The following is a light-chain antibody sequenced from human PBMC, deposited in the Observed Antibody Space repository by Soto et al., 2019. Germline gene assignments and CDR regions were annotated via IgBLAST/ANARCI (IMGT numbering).Light chain of an antibody. CDR3: QQSDTFPAT. CDR2: AAS. V-gene: IGKV1D-12*01. Sequence: DIQMTQSPSSVSASVGDRVTTTCRASQDIRSWLAWYQQRPGKAPKLLISAASSLQSAVPSRFSGSGSGTDFTLTISSLQPDDFATYYCQQSDTFPATFGGGTKVEIK. CDR1: QDIRSW. J-gene: IGKJ4*01.